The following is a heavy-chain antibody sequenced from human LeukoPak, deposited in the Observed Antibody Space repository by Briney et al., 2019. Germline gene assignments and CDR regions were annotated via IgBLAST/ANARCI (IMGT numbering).Heavy chain of an antibody. D-gene: IGHD3-10*01. CDR3: ARAPAYYDGSGRNYYYMDV. Sequence: PGGSLRLSCAASGFTFSSYAMSWVRQAPGKGLEWVSYISSSSTTIYYADSVKGRFTISRDNAKNSLYLQMNSLRVEDTGVYYCARAPAYYDGSGRNYYYMDVWGKGTTVTISS. CDR2: ISSSSTTI. J-gene: IGHJ6*03. V-gene: IGHV3-48*04. CDR1: GFTFSSYA.